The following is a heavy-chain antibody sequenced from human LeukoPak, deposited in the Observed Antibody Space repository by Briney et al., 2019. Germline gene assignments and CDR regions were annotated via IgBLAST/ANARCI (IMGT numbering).Heavy chain of an antibody. CDR1: GFTFKKYW. CDR3: ARDRGSSGYYQSDAFDI. D-gene: IGHD3-22*01. CDR2: IKEDGSET. V-gene: IGHV3-7*01. J-gene: IGHJ3*02. Sequence: QPGESLRLSCAASGFTFKKYWMNWVRQVPGKGLECLANIKEDGSETYYADSVKGRLTISRDNSKNTLYLQMNSLRAEDTAVYYCARDRGSSGYYQSDAFDIWGQGTMVTVSS.